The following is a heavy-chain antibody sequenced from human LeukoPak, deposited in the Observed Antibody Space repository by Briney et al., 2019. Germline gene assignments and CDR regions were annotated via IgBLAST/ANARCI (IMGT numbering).Heavy chain of an antibody. CDR3: ARDGSIAVAGITSRSRPFDY. J-gene: IGHJ4*02. CDR2: IKQDGSEK. V-gene: IGHV3-7*01. D-gene: IGHD6-19*01. Sequence: GSLRLSCAASGFIFSSSWMSWVRQAPGKGLEWVAYIKQDGSEKYYVDSVKGRFTISRDNAESSLYLQMNSLRAEDTAVYYCARDGSIAVAGITSRSRPFDYWGQGTLVTVSS. CDR1: GFIFSSSW.